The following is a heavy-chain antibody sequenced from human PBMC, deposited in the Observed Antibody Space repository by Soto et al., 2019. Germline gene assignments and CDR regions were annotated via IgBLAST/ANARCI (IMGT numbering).Heavy chain of an antibody. CDR3: ARSNWRDVSYIDY. CDR1: GYTFTSYY. J-gene: IGHJ4*02. V-gene: IGHV1-46*03. CDR2: ITPSGGGT. D-gene: IGHD1-1*01. Sequence: QVQLVQSGAEVKKPGASVKVSCKASGYTFTSYYFHWVRQAPGQGLEWVGLITPSGGGTTYARKFQGRVTVTSATSTSTVYMELSSLRSEDTAVYCCARSNWRDVSYIDYWGQGTLVTVSS.